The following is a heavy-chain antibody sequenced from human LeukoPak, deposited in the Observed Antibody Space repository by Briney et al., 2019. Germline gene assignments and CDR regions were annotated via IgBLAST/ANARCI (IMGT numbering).Heavy chain of an antibody. CDR3: ARDRYCSGGSCYRAKSASYYYYYMDV. V-gene: IGHV3-7*01. D-gene: IGHD2-15*01. CDR1: GFTFSSYW. Sequence: GGSLRLSCAASGFTFSSYWMSWVRQAPGKGLEWVANIKQDGSEKYYVDSVKGRFTISRDNAKNSLYLQMNSLRAEDTAVYYCARDRYCSGGSCYRAKSASYYYYYMDVWGKGTTVTVSS. J-gene: IGHJ6*03. CDR2: IKQDGSEK.